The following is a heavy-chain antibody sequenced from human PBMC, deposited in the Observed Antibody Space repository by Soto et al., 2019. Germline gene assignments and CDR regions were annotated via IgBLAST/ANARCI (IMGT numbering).Heavy chain of an antibody. D-gene: IGHD3-3*01. J-gene: IGHJ4*02. CDR1: GYTFSDYY. CDR3: ASHYDMWSGYLSPVDY. Sequence: QVQLVESGGDLVKRGGSLRLSCAASGYTFSDYYMSWIRQAPGKGLEWISYIDTSSTKIYYADSVKGRFTISRDNAKNSLYLERTSLRDEDTSVYYCASHYDMWSGYLSPVDYWGQGTLVTVSS. CDR2: IDTSSTKI. V-gene: IGHV3-11*01.